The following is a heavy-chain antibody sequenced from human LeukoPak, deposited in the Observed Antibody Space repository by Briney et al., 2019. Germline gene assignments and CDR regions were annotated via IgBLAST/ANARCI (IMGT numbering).Heavy chain of an antibody. J-gene: IGHJ6*03. CDR1: GGSISSYY. D-gene: IGHD4-17*01. Sequence: SETLSLTCTVSGGSISSYYWSWIRQPPGKGLEWIGYIYYSGSTNYNPSLKSRVTISVDTSKNQFSLKLSSVTAADTAVYYCARGGEIYYGDYVLAYYCYYMDVWGKGTTVTVSS. V-gene: IGHV4-59*01. CDR2: IYYSGST. CDR3: ARGGEIYYGDYVLAYYCYYMDV.